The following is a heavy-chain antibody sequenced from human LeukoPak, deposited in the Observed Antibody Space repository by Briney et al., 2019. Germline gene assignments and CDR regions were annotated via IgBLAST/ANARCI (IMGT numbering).Heavy chain of an antibody. Sequence: SETLSLTCTASGGSISSYYLSWIRQPPGKGLEWIGYIYYSGSTNYNPSLKSRRTISVDTSKNQFSLKLSSVTAADTAVHYCARHRGIGYSDGYTYFDYWGQGTLFTASS. D-gene: IGHD5-18*01. CDR3: ARHRGIGYSDGYTYFDY. V-gene: IGHV4-59*08. CDR1: GGSISSYY. J-gene: IGHJ4*02. CDR2: IYYSGST.